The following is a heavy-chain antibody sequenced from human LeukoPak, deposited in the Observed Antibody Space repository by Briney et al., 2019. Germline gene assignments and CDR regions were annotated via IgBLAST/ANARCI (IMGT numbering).Heavy chain of an antibody. CDR3: ARERSGAYPEH. V-gene: IGHV4-30-4*01. Sequence: SETLSLTCTVSGDSINSLDLWSWVRQPPGKGLEWIGYIYYSGSTYYNPSLKSRVTISVDTSKNQFSLKLSSVTAADTAVYYCARERSGAYPEHWGQGTLVTVSS. D-gene: IGHD7-27*01. CDR2: IYYSGST. J-gene: IGHJ1*01. CDR1: GDSINSLDL.